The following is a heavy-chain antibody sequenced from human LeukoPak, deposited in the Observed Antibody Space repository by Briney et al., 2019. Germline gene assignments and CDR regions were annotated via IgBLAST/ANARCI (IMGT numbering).Heavy chain of an antibody. J-gene: IGHJ6*03. V-gene: IGHV1-18*01. CDR1: GYTFTSYG. CDR3: ARDLTGGSCQRCDYYYYMDV. Sequence: ASVKVSCKASGYTFTSYGISWVRQAPGQGLEWMGWISAYNGNTSYAQKLQGRVTMTTDTSTSTAYMELRSLRSDDTAVYYCARDLTGGSCQRCDYYYYMDVWGKGTTVTVSS. CDR2: ISAYNGNT. D-gene: IGHD2-2*01.